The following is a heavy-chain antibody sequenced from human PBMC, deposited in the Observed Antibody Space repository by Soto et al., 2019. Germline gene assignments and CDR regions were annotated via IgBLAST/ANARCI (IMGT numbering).Heavy chain of an antibody. Sequence: GGSLRLSCTASGFTFSSYAMSWVRQAPGKELEWVSTISGNSGKTNYAESVKGRFSISRDNSKNTVHLQLDSLRAEDTAVYFCAKLGFVLMELYYFHQWGHGTLVTVSS. CDR2: ISGNSGKT. V-gene: IGHV3-23*01. D-gene: IGHD2-8*01. CDR3: AKLGFVLMELYYFHQ. CDR1: GFTFSSYA. J-gene: IGHJ4*01.